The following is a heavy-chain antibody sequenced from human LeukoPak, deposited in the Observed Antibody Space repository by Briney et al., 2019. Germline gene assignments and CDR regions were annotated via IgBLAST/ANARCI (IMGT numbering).Heavy chain of an antibody. D-gene: IGHD4-17*01. J-gene: IGHJ5*02. CDR3: ARVISDYGDYGGFDP. V-gene: IGHV1-46*01. Sequence: ASVKVSCKASGYTFTSYYMHWVRQAPGQGLEWMGIINPSGGSTSYAQKFQGRVTMTRDTSTSTVYMELSSLRSEDTAVYYCARVISDYGDYGGFDPWDQGTLVTVSS. CDR2: INPSGGST. CDR1: GYTFTSYY.